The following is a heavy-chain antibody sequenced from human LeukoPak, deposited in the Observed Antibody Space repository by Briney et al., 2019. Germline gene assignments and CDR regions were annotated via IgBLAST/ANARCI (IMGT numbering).Heavy chain of an antibody. CDR3: ARRTYDSSDDSFDY. CDR1: GGSLSNYY. V-gene: IGHV4-59*08. CDR2: IYYRGST. D-gene: IGHD3-22*01. J-gene: IGHJ4*02. Sequence: SETLSLTCTVSGGSLSNYYWSWIRQPPGKGLEWIGYIYYRGSTNYSPSLKSRVTMSLDTSKNQISLKLSSVTAADTAVYYCARRTYDSSDDSFDYWGQGTLVTVSS.